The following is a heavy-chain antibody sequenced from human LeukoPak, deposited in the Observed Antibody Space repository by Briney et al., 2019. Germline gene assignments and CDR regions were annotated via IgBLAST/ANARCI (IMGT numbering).Heavy chain of an antibody. CDR2: IYTSGST. D-gene: IGHD3-16*01. V-gene: IGHV4-4*07. J-gene: IGHJ4*02. CDR1: GASISSYY. Sequence: SETLSLTCTVSGASISSYYWSWIRQAAGKGLEWIGRIYTSGSTNYNPSLKSRVTMSVDTSKNQFSLNLNSVAAADTAVYYCARDLGRGLFYFDSWGQGTLVTVSS. CDR3: ARDLGRGLFYFDS.